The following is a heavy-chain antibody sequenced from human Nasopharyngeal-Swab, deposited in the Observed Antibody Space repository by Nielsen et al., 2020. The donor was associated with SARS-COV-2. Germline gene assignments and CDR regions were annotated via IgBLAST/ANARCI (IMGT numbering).Heavy chain of an antibody. Sequence: ASVKVSCKASGYTFTSYYMHWVRQAPGQGLEWMGIINPSGGSTSYAQKFQGRVTMTRDTSTSTAYMELSSLRSEDTAVYYCARGPTYYYGSGSSGPFDPWGQGTLVTVSS. CDR1: GYTFTSYY. J-gene: IGHJ5*02. CDR2: INPSGGST. D-gene: IGHD3-10*01. CDR3: ARGPTYYYGSGSSGPFDP. V-gene: IGHV1-46*01.